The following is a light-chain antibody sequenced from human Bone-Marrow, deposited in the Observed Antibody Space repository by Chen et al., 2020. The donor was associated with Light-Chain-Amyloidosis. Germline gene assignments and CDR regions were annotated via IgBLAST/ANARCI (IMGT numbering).Light chain of an antibody. V-gene: IGLV2-14*01. CDR3: FSSTDTSPVL. Sequence: QSALTQPASVSGSPGQWITISCTGTSSDIGDNKFVSWYQQRPGRGPKLLIFSVHNRPSGVSDRFAGSKVDNTASLTISGLRAEDEADYYCFSSTDTSPVLFGGGTKLTVL. CDR2: SVH. J-gene: IGLJ2*01. CDR1: SSDIGDNKF.